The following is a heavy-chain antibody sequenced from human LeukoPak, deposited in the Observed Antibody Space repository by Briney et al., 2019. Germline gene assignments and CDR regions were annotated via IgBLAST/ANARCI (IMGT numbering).Heavy chain of an antibody. J-gene: IGHJ4*02. CDR2: ISNSANTV. V-gene: IGHV3-11*01. CDR1: GFTFSDYY. Sequence: GGSLRLSCAASGFTFSDYYMSWIRQAPGRRLEWVSYISNSANTVHYADSVKGRFTISRDNAKNSLFLQMNNLRVEDTAVYYCACNMFRGPIDFWGQGTLVAVSS. CDR3: ACNMFRGPIDF. D-gene: IGHD3-10*01.